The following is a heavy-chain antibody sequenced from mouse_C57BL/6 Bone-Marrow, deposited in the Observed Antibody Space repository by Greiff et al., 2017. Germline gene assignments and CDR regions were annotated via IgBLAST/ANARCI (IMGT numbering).Heavy chain of an antibody. CDR2: ILPSIGRT. V-gene: IGHV15-2*01. CDR1: DSEVFPIAY. CDR3: ARPSFGYGSSYALAY. D-gene: IGHD1-1*01. Sequence: QVQLQQSGSELRSPGSSVKLSCKDFDSEVFPIAYMSWVRQKPGHGFEWIGGILPSIGRTIYGGKFEDKATLDADTMSNTAYLELNSLTSEDSAIYYCARPSFGYGSSYALAYWGQGTLVTVSA. J-gene: IGHJ3*01.